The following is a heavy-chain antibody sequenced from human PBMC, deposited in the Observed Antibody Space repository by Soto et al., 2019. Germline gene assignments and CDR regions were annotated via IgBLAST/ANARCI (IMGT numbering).Heavy chain of an antibody. Sequence: GGSLRLSCAASGFTFSSYAMHWVRQAPGKGLEWVAVISYDGSNKYYADSVKGRFTISRDNSKNTLYLQMNSLRAEDTAVYYCARVGAYSSSWYEDYYYGMDVRGQGTTVTVSS. D-gene: IGHD6-13*01. J-gene: IGHJ6*02. CDR2: ISYDGSNK. CDR1: GFTFSSYA. V-gene: IGHV3-30-3*01. CDR3: ARVGAYSSSWYEDYYYGMDV.